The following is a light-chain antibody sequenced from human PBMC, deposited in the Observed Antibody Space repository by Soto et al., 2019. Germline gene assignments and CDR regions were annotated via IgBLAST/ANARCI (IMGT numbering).Light chain of an antibody. J-gene: IGKJ1*01. CDR3: QLYGSSGT. CDR1: QSVSNNY. CDR2: GAY. Sequence: EIVLTQSPGTLSLSPGERATISCRASQSVSNNYLARYQQKPGQAPRLLIYGAYSRATGIPDRFSGSGDGAEFTLTISRLEPEDFAVYFCQLYGSSGTLGQGTKVDIK. V-gene: IGKV3-20*01.